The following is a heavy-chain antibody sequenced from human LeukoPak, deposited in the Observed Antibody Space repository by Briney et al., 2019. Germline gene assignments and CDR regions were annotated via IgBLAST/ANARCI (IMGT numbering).Heavy chain of an antibody. Sequence: LGALSVTCTDPRDSTSSGIYYWGWVRLPPGDGMGWIGFIYFSGSTYYNQSLKSRVTISVDTSKNQFSLKLSSVTAADTAVYYCARLRYLTGYSSGWAWFDPWGEGALVTVSS. CDR2: IYFSGST. CDR3: ARLRYLTGYSSGWAWFDP. CDR1: RDSTSSGIYY. V-gene: IGHV4-39*01. J-gene: IGHJ5*02. D-gene: IGHD6-19*01.